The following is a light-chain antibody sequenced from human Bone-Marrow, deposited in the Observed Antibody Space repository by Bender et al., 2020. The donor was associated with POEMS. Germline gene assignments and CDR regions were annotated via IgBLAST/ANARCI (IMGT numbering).Light chain of an antibody. CDR1: DLGDKY. CDR3: QAWDTDSLI. CDR2: QDT. V-gene: IGLV3-1*01. Sequence: SYEVTQPPSVSVSPGQTASITCSGDDLGDKYVAWYQQNPGQSPLLVIYQDTKRPSEIPERCSRSNSGNTATLTISGAQAMDEADYYCQAWDTDSLIFGGGTKLTVL. J-gene: IGLJ2*01.